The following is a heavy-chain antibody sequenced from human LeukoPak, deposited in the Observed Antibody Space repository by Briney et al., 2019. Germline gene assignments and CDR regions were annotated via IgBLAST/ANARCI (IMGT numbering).Heavy chain of an antibody. Sequence: PSETLSLTCTVSGGSITSYYWSWIRQPPGKGLEWIGYRYYSGSTNSNPSLKSRVTISVDASKNQFSLKLSSVTAADTAVYYCARGLTAIQILDYWGRGTLVTVSS. CDR2: RYYSGST. V-gene: IGHV4-59*01. D-gene: IGHD2-21*02. J-gene: IGHJ4*02. CDR3: ARGLTAIQILDY. CDR1: GGSITSYY.